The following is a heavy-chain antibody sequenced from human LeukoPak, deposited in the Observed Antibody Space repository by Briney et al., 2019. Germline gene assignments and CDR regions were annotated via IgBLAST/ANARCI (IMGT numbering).Heavy chain of an antibody. CDR1: GGSFSGYY. CDR2: INHSGST. CDR3: ARGARLWFGGLLQPRYYYGMDV. J-gene: IGHJ6*02. D-gene: IGHD3-10*01. Sequence: SETLSLTCAVYGGSFSGYYWSWIRQPPGKGLEWIGEINHSGSTNYNPSLKSRVTISVDTSKNQFSLKLSSVTAADTAVYYCARGARLWFGGLLQPRYYYGMDVWGQGTTVTVSS. V-gene: IGHV4-34*01.